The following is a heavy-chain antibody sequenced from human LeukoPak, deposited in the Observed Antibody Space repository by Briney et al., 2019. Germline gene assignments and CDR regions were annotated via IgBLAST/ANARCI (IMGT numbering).Heavy chain of an antibody. Sequence: SSVKVSCKASGGTFSSYAISWVRQAPGQGLEWMGGIIPIFGTANYAQKFQGGVTITTDESTSTAYMELSSLRSEDTAVYYCARVFWGGGEVGAYYFDYWGRGTLVTVSS. CDR2: IIPIFGTA. J-gene: IGHJ4*02. V-gene: IGHV1-69*05. CDR1: GGTFSSYA. D-gene: IGHD3-3*01. CDR3: ARVFWGGGEVGAYYFDY.